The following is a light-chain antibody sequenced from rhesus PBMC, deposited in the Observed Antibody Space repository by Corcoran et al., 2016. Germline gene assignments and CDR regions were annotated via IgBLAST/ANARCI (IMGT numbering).Light chain of an antibody. CDR2: DAS. Sequence: DIQMTQSPSSLSASVGDTVTITCQASQGIKKYLAWNQQKPGKAPKLLIYDASTLQSGVPSRFSGSGAGTELTLTISSLQPEDFATYYCQQYNSYPLTFGGGTKVELK. V-gene: IGKV1-25*01. J-gene: IGKJ4*01. CDR3: QQYNSYPLT. CDR1: QGIKKY.